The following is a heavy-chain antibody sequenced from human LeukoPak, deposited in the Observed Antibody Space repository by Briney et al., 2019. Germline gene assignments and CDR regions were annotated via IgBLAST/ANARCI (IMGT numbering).Heavy chain of an antibody. D-gene: IGHD6-13*01. Sequence: SETLSLTCTVSGDSISSYYWSWIRQPPGKGLEWIGYIYYSGSTNYNPSLKSRVTISVDTSKNQFSLKLSSVTAADTAVYYCARDGIAAAGRENYYYGMDVWGQGTTVTVSS. CDR2: IYYSGST. V-gene: IGHV4-59*01. J-gene: IGHJ6*02. CDR3: ARDGIAAAGRENYYYGMDV. CDR1: GDSISSYY.